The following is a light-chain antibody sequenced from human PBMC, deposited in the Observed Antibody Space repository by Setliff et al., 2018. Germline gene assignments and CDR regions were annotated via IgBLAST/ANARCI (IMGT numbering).Light chain of an antibody. CDR3: AAWDDSLTGSYV. CDR2: SNN. J-gene: IGLJ1*01. Sequence: QSALTQPPSTSGTPGQRVTISCSGSSSNIGGNTVNWYQQLPGTAPRLLIFSNNDRPSGVSNRFTGSKSGTSASLTISGLQSEDEGDYYCAAWDDSLTGSYVLGTGTQLTVL. V-gene: IGLV1-44*01. CDR1: SSNIGGNT.